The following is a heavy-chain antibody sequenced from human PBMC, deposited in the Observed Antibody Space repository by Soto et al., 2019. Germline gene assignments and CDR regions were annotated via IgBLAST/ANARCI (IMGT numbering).Heavy chain of an antibody. J-gene: IGHJ6*02. Sequence: ASVKVSCKASGGTFSSYAISWVRQAPGQGLEWMGGIIPIFGTANYAQKFQGRVTITAGESTSTAYMELSSLRSEDTAVYYCARPYSDIAAAGYRYDGMDVWGQGTTVTVSS. CDR2: IIPIFGTA. V-gene: IGHV1-69*13. D-gene: IGHD6-13*01. CDR1: GGTFSSYA. CDR3: ARPYSDIAAAGYRYDGMDV.